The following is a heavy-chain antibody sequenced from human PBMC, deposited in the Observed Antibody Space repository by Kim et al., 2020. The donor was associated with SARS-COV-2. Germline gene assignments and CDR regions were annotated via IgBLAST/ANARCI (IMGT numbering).Heavy chain of an antibody. CDR3: AREARTDYLDS. Sequence: SETLSLICAVSGASISNYNWWTWVRQPPGKGLEWIGEIYHSGTTNFNPSLESRLIMSVDHSRNVFSLRLSSVTAADTAVYFCAREARTDYLDSWGPGILVTVSS. J-gene: IGHJ4*02. CDR1: GASISNYNW. V-gene: IGHV4-4*02. CDR2: IYHSGTT.